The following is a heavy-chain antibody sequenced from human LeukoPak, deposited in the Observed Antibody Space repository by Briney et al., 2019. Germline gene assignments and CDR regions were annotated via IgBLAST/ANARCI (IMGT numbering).Heavy chain of an antibody. CDR3: ARDQEGFDY. V-gene: IGHV1-46*01. CDR2: IYPRDGST. Sequence: ASVTVSCTASGYTFTSNYIHWVRQAPGQGLEWMGMIYPRDGSTSYAQRFQGRVTVTRDTSTSTVHMELSGLRSEDTGVYYCARDQEGFDYWGQGTLVTVSS. J-gene: IGHJ4*02. CDR1: GYTFTSNY.